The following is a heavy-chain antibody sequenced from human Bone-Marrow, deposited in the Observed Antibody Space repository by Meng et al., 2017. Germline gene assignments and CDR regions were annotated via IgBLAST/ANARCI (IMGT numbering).Heavy chain of an antibody. D-gene: IGHD2-21*02. J-gene: IGHJ5*02. V-gene: IGHV1-8*01. CDR3: ARGRRGDWWAPNSWFDP. CDR1: GYTFTSYD. CDR2: MNPNSGNT. Sequence: QVRLVQSGAEVKKPGASVKVSCKASGYTFTSYDINWVRQATGQGLEWMGWMNPNSGNTGYAQKFQGRVTMTRNTSISTAYMELSSLRSEDTAVYYCARGRRGDWWAPNSWFDPWGQGTLVTVSS.